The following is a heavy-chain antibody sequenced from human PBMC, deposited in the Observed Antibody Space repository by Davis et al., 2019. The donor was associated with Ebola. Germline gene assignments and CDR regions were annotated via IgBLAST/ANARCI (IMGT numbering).Heavy chain of an antibody. Sequence: ETLSLTCTVSGGSVSSNYMSWVRQAPGKGLEWVSVIYSGGSTYYADSVKGRFTISRDNSKNTLYLQMNSLRAEDTAVYYCASGLHAKYGSGSYYYYYGMDVWGQGTTVTVSS. J-gene: IGHJ6*02. CDR1: GGSVSSNY. CDR3: ASGLHAKYGSGSYYYYYGMDV. V-gene: IGHV3-53*01. CDR2: IYSGGST. D-gene: IGHD3-10*01.